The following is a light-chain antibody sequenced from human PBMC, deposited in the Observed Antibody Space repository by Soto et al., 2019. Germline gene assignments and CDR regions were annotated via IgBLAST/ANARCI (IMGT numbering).Light chain of an antibody. J-gene: IGKJ5*01. CDR1: QSVGSY. CDR3: QQYNNWPPWIT. V-gene: IGKV3-15*01. Sequence: EIVMTQSPATLSVSPGDRATLSCRASQSVGSYLAWYQQKAGQAPRLLIYDVSTRATGVPVRFGGSGSGTEFTLTISSLQSEDFAVYYCQQYNNWPPWITFGQGTRLEIK. CDR2: DVS.